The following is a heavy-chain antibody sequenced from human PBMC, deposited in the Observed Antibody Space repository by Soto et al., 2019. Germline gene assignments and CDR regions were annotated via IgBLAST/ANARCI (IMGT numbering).Heavy chain of an antibody. CDR1: GFTFRSYG. V-gene: IGHV3-30*18. Sequence: QVQLVESGGGVVQPGRSLRLTCAASGFTFRSYGIHWVRQAPGKGLEWVAVISYDGRNKNYADSVKGRVTISRDNSKNTLYLQMNRLTAKATAVYYCPKDFRPYIVPTGNYYYAMDVSGQGTTVTVSS. CDR3: PKDFRPYIVPTGNYYYAMDV. J-gene: IGHJ6*02. D-gene: IGHD5-12*01. CDR2: ISYDGRNK.